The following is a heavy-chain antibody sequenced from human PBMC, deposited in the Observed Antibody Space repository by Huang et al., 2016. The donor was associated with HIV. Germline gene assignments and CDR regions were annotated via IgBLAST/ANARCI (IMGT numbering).Heavy chain of an antibody. Sequence: QVQLVESGGGVVQPGGSLRLSCTASGFTFGGFGMDWVRQAPGKGLEWVSFIRYDGNNYYYADSVRGRFTISRDNSKDTLYLQMNRLRPDDSAVYYCAKDLTYTFGRHFDYWGRGTLVTVSS. CDR2: IRYDGNNY. V-gene: IGHV3-30*02. D-gene: IGHD3-3*01. CDR3: AKDLTYTFGRHFDY. CDR1: GFTFGGFG. J-gene: IGHJ4*02.